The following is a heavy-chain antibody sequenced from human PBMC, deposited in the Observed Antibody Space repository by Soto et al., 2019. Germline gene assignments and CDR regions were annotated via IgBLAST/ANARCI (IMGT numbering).Heavy chain of an antibody. CDR2: IDPGDYST. V-gene: IGHV5-10-1*01. D-gene: IGHD1-26*01. CDR1: GYSFTTYW. Sequence: GESLKISCQGSGYSFTTYWISWVRQMPGKGLEWMGKIDPGDYSTNYSPSFRGHITISVDRSINTAHLQFSSLKAADTAVYYCARLEKWYYNYYGLDVWGQGTMVTVSS. CDR3: ARLEKWYYNYYGLDV. J-gene: IGHJ6*02.